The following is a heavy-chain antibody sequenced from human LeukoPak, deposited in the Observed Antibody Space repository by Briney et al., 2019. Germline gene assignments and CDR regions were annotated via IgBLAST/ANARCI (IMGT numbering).Heavy chain of an antibody. D-gene: IGHD3-22*01. CDR3: AREFYYDSSFSFDI. Sequence: SETLSLTCTVSGGSISNHYWSWARQPPGRGLEWLGYIYYSGSTKYNPSLKSRVTISVDTSKNQFSLELSSVTAADTAVYYCAREFYYDSSFSFDIWGQGTMVTVSS. J-gene: IGHJ3*02. CDR2: IYYSGST. V-gene: IGHV4-59*11. CDR1: GGSISNHY.